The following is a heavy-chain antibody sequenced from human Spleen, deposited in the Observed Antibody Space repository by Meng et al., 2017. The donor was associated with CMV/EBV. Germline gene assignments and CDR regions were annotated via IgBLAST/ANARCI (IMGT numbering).Heavy chain of an antibody. D-gene: IGHD3-9*01. J-gene: IGHJ6*02. Sequence: GGSLRISCAASGFTFSSFAMSWVRQAPGKGLEWVSSITWSGGTTYADSVKGRLTTSRDNSKNTLYLQMNSLRAEDTAIYFCAKDSTSDWFTSDYYGMDVWGQGTPFTVSS. V-gene: IGHV3-23*01. CDR3: AKDSTSDWFTSDYYGMDV. CDR1: GFTFSSFA. CDR2: ITWSGGTT.